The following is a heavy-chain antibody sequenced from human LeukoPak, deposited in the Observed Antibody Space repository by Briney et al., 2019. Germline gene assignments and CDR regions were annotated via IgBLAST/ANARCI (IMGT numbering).Heavy chain of an antibody. CDR1: AYSFTSYW. J-gene: IGHJ4*02. V-gene: IGHV5-10-1*01. Sequence: PGESLKISCKGSAYSFTSYWITWVRRMPGKGLEWMGRIDPSDSYTNYSPSFQGHVTISADKSISTAFLQWSSLKASDTAIYYCARHGGGGVNQDFDYWGQGTLVTVSS. D-gene: IGHD3-16*01. CDR3: ARHGGGGVNQDFDY. CDR2: IDPSDSYT.